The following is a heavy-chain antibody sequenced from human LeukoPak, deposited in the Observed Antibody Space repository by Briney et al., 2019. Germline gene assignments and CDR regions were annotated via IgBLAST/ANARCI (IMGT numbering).Heavy chain of an antibody. D-gene: IGHD1-20*01. CDR2: VVGHTGHT. CDR1: GHTFPKNG. CDR3: VTVGRLHYVLED. J-gene: IGHJ4*02. V-gene: IGHV1-18*01. Sequence: GASVTVSCKTSGHTFPKNGIAWVRQAPGQGLEWMGWVVGHTGHTKYTQKFQGRVVMTTDTSTATSYMQLRSLKDDDTAIYYCVTVGRLHYVLEDWGQGTLVTVSS.